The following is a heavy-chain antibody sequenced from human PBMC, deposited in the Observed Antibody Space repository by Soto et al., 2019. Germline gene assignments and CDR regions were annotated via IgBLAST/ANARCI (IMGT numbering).Heavy chain of an antibody. V-gene: IGHV1-69*01. CDR1: GGTFSSYA. D-gene: IGHD1-26*01. Sequence: QVQLVQSGAEVKKPGSSVKVSCKASGGTFSSYAISWVRQAPGQGLEWMGGIIPIFGTANYAQKFQGRGTITADESTSTAYMELSSLRSEDTAVDYCHGLPGLLSPTSSYYYSGMDVWGQGTTVTVSS. J-gene: IGHJ6*02. CDR2: IIPIFGTA. CDR3: HGLPGLLSPTSSYYYSGMDV.